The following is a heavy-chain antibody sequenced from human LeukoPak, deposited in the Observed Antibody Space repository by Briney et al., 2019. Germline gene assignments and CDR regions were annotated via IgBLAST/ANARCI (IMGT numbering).Heavy chain of an antibody. D-gene: IGHD3-22*01. CDR2: IYTSGST. Sequence: SETLSLTCTVSGGSISSSSYYWGWIRQPAGKGLEWIGRIYTSGSTNHNPSLKSRVTMSVDTSKNQFSLKLSSVTAADTTVYYCAGISGSLLGYAFDIWGQGTMVTVSS. CDR1: GGSISSSSYY. CDR3: AGISGSLLGYAFDI. V-gene: IGHV4-61*02. J-gene: IGHJ3*02.